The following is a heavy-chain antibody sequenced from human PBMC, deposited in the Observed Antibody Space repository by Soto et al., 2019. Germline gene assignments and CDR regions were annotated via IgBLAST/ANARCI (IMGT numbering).Heavy chain of an antibody. V-gene: IGHV6-1*01. CDR1: GDSVSSNSAA. D-gene: IGHD3-22*01. CDR2: TYYRSKWFN. CDR3: ARARSYYDSSGYYDS. Sequence: SQTLSLTCAISGDSVSSNSAAWNWIRQSPSRGLEWLGRTYYRSKWFNDYAVSVRSRITINPDTSKNQFSLQLSSVTPEDTAVYYCARARSYYDSSGYYDSWGQGILVTVS. J-gene: IGHJ4*02.